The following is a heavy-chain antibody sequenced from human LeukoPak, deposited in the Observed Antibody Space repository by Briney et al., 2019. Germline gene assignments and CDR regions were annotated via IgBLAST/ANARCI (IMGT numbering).Heavy chain of an antibody. CDR1: GFTFSSYW. D-gene: IGHD3-22*01. Sequence: GGSLRLSCAASGFTFSSYWMSWVRQAPGKGLEWVANIKQDGSEKYYVDSVKGRFTISRDNAKNSLYLQMNSLRAEDTAVYYCARNPSPWYDNSGSHAFGIWGQGTMVTVSS. CDR3: ARNPSPWYDNSGSHAFGI. V-gene: IGHV3-7*01. J-gene: IGHJ3*02. CDR2: IKQDGSEK.